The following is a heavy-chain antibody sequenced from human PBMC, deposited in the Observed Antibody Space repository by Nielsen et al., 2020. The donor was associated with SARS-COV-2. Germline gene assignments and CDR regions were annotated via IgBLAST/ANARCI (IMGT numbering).Heavy chain of an antibody. J-gene: IGHJ6*03. CDR1: GGSFSGYY. CDR3: ARERGYCSGRGCYSARNYYYYMDV. CDR2: INHSGST. Sequence: SETLSLTCAVYGGSFSGYYWSWIRQPPGKGLEWIGEINHSGSTNYNPSLKSRVTISVDTSKNQFSLRLSSVTAADTAVYYCARERGYCSGRGCYSARNYYYYMDVWGKGTTVTVSS. D-gene: IGHD2-15*01. V-gene: IGHV4-34*01.